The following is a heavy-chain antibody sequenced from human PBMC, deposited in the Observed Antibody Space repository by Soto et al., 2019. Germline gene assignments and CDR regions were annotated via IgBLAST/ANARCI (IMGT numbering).Heavy chain of an antibody. D-gene: IGHD3-3*01. V-gene: IGHV3-7*01. Sequence: PGGSLRLSCAASGFTFSSYWMSWVRQAPGKGLEWVANIKQDGSEKYYVDSVKGRFTISRDNAKNSLYLQMNSLRAEDTAVYYCARDGTYYDFWSGYGDAFDIWGQGTMVTVSS. CDR3: ARDGTYYDFWSGYGDAFDI. CDR2: IKQDGSEK. CDR1: GFTFSSYW. J-gene: IGHJ3*02.